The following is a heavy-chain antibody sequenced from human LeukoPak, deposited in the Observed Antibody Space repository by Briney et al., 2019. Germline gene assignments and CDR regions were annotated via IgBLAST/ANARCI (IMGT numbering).Heavy chain of an antibody. CDR3: AKGIVYDSSGTFDY. V-gene: IGHV3-33*06. D-gene: IGHD3-22*01. J-gene: IGHJ4*02. CDR2: IWYDGSNK. Sequence: PGGSLRLSCAASGFTFSSYGMHWVRQAPGKGLEWVADIWYDGSNKYYADSVKGRFAISRDNSKNTLYLQMNSLRAEDTAVYYCAKGIVYDSSGTFDYWGQGALVTVSS. CDR1: GFTFSSYG.